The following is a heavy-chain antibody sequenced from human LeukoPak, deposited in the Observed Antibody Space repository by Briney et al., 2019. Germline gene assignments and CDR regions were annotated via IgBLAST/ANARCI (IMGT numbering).Heavy chain of an antibody. CDR1: GYSISSGYY. Sequence: SETLSLTCTVSGYSISSGYYWGWIRQPPGKGLEWIGSISYFGTTYYNPSLKSRVTISVDTSKNQFSLKLSSVTAADTAVYYCARSYSGSLYDAFDIWGQGTMVAVSS. CDR2: ISYFGTT. D-gene: IGHD1-26*01. CDR3: ARSYSGSLYDAFDI. J-gene: IGHJ3*02. V-gene: IGHV4-38-2*02.